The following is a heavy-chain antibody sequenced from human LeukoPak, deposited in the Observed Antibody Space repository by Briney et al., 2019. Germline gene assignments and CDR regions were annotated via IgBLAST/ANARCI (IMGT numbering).Heavy chain of an antibody. CDR2: ISSSSSYI. Sequence: GGSLRLSCAASGFTFSSYSMNWVRQAPGKGLEWASSISSSSSYIYYADSVKGRFTISRDNAKNSLYLQMNSLRAEDTAVYYCARDDRNQDAFDIWGQGTMVTVSS. CDR3: ARDDRNQDAFDI. V-gene: IGHV3-21*01. J-gene: IGHJ3*02. CDR1: GFTFSSYS. D-gene: IGHD1-14*01.